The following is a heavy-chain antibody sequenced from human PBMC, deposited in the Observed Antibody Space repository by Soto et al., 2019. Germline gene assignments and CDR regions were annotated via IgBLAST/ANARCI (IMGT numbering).Heavy chain of an antibody. D-gene: IGHD2-2*01. CDR2: ISGSGGST. Sequence: PGGSLRLSCAASGFTFSSYAMSWVRQAPGKGLKWVSAISGSGGSTYYADSVKGRFTISRDNSKNTLYLQMNSLRADDTAVYYCATLYCSSTSCLLFDYWVQGTLVTVSS. J-gene: IGHJ4*02. V-gene: IGHV3-23*01. CDR1: GFTFSSYA. CDR3: ATLYCSSTSCLLFDY.